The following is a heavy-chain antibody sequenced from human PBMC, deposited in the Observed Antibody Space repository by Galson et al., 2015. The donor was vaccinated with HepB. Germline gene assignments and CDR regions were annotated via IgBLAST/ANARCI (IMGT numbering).Heavy chain of an antibody. V-gene: IGHV3-21*01. D-gene: IGHD2-2*01. CDR3: ASADIVVVPAAKQGYGMDV. Sequence: SLRLSCAASGFTFSSYSMNWVRQAPGKGLEWVSSISSSSSYIYYADSVKGRFTISRDNAKNSLYLQMNSLRAEDTAVYYCASADIVVVPAAKQGYGMDVWGQGTTVTVSS. CDR2: ISSSSSYI. CDR1: GFTFSSYS. J-gene: IGHJ6*02.